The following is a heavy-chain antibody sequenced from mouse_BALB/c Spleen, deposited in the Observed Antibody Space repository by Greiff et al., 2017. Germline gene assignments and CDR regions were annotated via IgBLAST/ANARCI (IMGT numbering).Heavy chain of an antibody. CDR1: GYTFTSYY. J-gene: IGHJ4*01. CDR3: ARSPYGHYAMDY. CDR2: IYPGDGST. Sequence: QVQLQQSGPELVKPGASVKMSCKASGYTFTSYYIHWVKQRPGQGLEWIGWIYPGDGSTKYNEKFKGKTTLTADKSSSTAYMLLSSLTSEDSAIYFCARSPYGHYAMDYWGQGTSVTVSS. V-gene: IGHV1S56*01. D-gene: IGHD1-1*02.